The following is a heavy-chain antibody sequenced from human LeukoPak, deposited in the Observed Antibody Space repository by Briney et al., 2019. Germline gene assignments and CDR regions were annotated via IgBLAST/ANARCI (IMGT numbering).Heavy chain of an antibody. CDR3: ARGSGYSSGWFDH. J-gene: IGHJ5*02. D-gene: IGHD6-19*01. CDR1: GGSISSSSYY. CDR2: IYYSGTS. V-gene: IGHV4-39*07. Sequence: SETLSLTCTVSGGSISSSSYYWGWLRQPPGKGLEWIGSIYYSGTSYYNPSLKSRVTILVDTSKNQFSLKLSSVTAADTAVYYCARGSGYSSGWFDHWGQGTLLTVSS.